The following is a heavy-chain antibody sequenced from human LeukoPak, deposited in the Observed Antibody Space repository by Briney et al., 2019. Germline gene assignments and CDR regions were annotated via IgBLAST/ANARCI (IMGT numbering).Heavy chain of an antibody. J-gene: IGHJ4*02. CDR2: INPNSGGT. Sequence: ASVKVSCKASGYTFTGYYMHWVRQAPGQGLEWMGRINPNSGGTNYAQKFQGRVTMTRDASISTAYMELSRLRSDDTAVYYCASLGEVLWDYYFDYWGQGTLVTVSS. D-gene: IGHD1-26*01. CDR3: ASLGEVLWDYYFDY. V-gene: IGHV1-2*06. CDR1: GYTFTGYY.